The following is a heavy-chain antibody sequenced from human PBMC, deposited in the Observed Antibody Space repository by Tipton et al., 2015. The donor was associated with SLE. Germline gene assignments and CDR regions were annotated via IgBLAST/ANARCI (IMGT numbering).Heavy chain of an antibody. CDR3: SKSGRGDV. D-gene: IGHD3-10*01. CDR2: INEGGSEK. Sequence: SLRLSCVDSGFTFSSYWVTWVRQSPGKGLEWVANINEGGSEKWYLDSVNGRFTISRDNAKNSVYLQMNSLGAEDMGVYYCSKSGRGDVWGQGTTVFVSS. J-gene: IGHJ6*01. V-gene: IGHV3-7*01. CDR1: GFTFSSYW.